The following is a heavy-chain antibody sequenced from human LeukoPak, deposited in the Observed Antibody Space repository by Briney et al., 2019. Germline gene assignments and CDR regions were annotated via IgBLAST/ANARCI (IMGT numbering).Heavy chain of an antibody. CDR3: ARDSGLELQGGYFDY. CDR1: GGSISSYY. J-gene: IGHJ4*02. Sequence: SETLSLTCTVSGGSISSYYWSWIRQPPGKGLEWIGYIYYSGSTNYNPSLKSRVTISVDTSKNQFSLKLSSVTAADTAVYYCARDSGLELQGGYFDYWGQGTLVTVSS. V-gene: IGHV4-59*12. D-gene: IGHD1-7*01. CDR2: IYYSGST.